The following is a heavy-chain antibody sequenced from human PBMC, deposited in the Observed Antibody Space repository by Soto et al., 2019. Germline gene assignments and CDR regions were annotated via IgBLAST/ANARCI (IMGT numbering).Heavy chain of an antibody. CDR2: IWYDGSNK. J-gene: IGHJ6*02. V-gene: IGHV3-33*01. CDR1: GFTFSSYG. Sequence: GGSLRLSCAASGFTFSSYGMHWVRQAPGKGLEWVAVIWYDGSNKYYADSVKGRFTISRDNSKNTLYLQMNSLRAEDTAVYYCARDHLRTWGYYYGMDVWGQGTTVTVSS. D-gene: IGHD3-16*01. CDR3: ARDHLRTWGYYYGMDV.